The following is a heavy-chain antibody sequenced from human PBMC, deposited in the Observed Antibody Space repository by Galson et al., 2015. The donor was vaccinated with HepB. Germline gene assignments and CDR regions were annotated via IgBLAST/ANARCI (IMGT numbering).Heavy chain of an antibody. J-gene: IGHJ2*01. D-gene: IGHD2-2*02. Sequence: SLRLSCAVSGFTFSEYGMHWVRQAPGKGLEWVTLISKDESKQFYADSVKGRFTISRDNSKNTLFLQMNSLRAEDTAVYYCARGRCGGTSCYKSESRYFDLWGRGTLVTVSS. CDR1: GFTFSEYG. CDR2: ISKDESKQ. CDR3: ARGRCGGTSCYKSESRYFDL. V-gene: IGHV3-33*01.